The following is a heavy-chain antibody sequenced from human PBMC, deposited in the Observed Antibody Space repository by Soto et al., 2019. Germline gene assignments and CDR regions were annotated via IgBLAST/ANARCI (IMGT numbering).Heavy chain of an antibody. CDR3: ARAAQNYYDSSGRLSNPY. J-gene: IGHJ4*02. CDR1: GGTFSSYA. V-gene: IGHV1-69*13. Sequence: GASVKVSCKASGGTFSSYAIIWVRQAPGQGLEWMGGIIPIFGTANYAQKFQGRVTITADESTSTAYMELSSLRSEDTAVYYCARAAQNYYDSSGRLSNPYWGQGTLVTVS. D-gene: IGHD3-22*01. CDR2: IIPIFGTA.